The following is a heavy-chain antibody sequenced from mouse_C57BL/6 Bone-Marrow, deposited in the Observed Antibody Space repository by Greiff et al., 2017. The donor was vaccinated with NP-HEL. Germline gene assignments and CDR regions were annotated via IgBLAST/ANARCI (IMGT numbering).Heavy chain of an antibody. D-gene: IGHD1-1*01. CDR3: ARCPYYYGSSYWYFDV. CDR2: IDPSDSET. Sequence: QVQLKESGAELVRPGSSVKLSCKASGYTFTSYWMHWVKQRPIQGLEWIGNIDPSDSETHYNQKFKDKATLTVDKSSSTAYMQLSSLTSEDSAVYHCARCPYYYGSSYWYFDVWGTGTTVTVSS. J-gene: IGHJ1*03. CDR1: GYTFTSYW. V-gene: IGHV1-52*01.